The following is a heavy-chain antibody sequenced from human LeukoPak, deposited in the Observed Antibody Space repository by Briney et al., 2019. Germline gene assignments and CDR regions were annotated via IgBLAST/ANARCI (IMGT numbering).Heavy chain of an antibody. D-gene: IGHD1-26*01. V-gene: IGHV4-39*01. CDR2: IYYSGST. CDR1: GGSISSSIYY. Sequence: PSETESLTCSVSGGSISSSIYYWGWIRQPPGKGLEWIGNIYYSGSTFYSPSLKSLVTISVDTSKTQFSLNVRSVTAADTAVYYCAKVAATPPGYYGVDVWGQGTT. J-gene: IGHJ6*02. CDR3: AKVAATPPGYYGVDV.